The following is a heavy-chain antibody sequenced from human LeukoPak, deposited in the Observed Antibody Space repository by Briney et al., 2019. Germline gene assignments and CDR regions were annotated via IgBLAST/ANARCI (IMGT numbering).Heavy chain of an antibody. V-gene: IGHV4-61*09. J-gene: IGHJ5*02. CDR3: AREVILPGATGDNWLDP. CDR1: GGSITSGTYY. Sequence: SETLSLTCTVSGGSITSGTYYWSWIRQPAGKGLEWIGHISTTGSTTYKPSLKSRVAIVVDTTKNQLSLKLSSVTAADTAVYYCAREVILPGATGDNWLDPWGQGTLVTVSS. D-gene: IGHD2-2*01. CDR2: ISTTGST.